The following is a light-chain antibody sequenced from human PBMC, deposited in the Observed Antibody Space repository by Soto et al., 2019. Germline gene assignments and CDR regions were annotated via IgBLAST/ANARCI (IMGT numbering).Light chain of an antibody. CDR2: GAS. J-gene: IGKJ1*01. CDR3: QQYGSSLWT. Sequence: EIVLTQSPGTLSLSPGERATLSCRASQSVSSSNLAWYQQKPGQAPRLLIYGASSRATGIPDRFSGSGSGTDFTLTIGRLEPEDFAVYYCQQYGSSLWTVGQGTKVEIK. V-gene: IGKV3-20*01. CDR1: QSVSSSN.